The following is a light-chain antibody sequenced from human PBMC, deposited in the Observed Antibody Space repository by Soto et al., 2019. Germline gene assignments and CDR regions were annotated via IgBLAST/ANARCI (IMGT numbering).Light chain of an antibody. J-gene: IGLJ3*02. V-gene: IGLV2-11*01. CDR2: DAS. CDR3: CSYAGSFTWV. CDR1: TGDVGTYNF. Sequence: QSVVTQPRSVSGSPRPSGTISSTGTTGDVGTYNFVSWYQLHPGKAPKLMIYDASKRPSGVPDRFSASKSGNTASLTISGLQAEDEADYYCCSYAGSFTWVFGGGTKVTVL.